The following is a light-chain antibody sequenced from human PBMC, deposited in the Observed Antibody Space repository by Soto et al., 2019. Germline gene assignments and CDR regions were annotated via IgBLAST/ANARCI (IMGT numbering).Light chain of an antibody. J-gene: IGLJ3*02. CDR1: TGAVSYGYY. Sequence: QAVVTQEPSLTVSPGGTVTLTCASSTGAVSYGYYPNWFQQKPGQAPTALIYKTSNKPSWTPARFSGSLPGGKAALTLSGVQPEEEDDYYCLLYYGGVVLFGGGTKVTVL. CDR3: LLYYGGVVL. CDR2: KTS. V-gene: IGLV7-43*01.